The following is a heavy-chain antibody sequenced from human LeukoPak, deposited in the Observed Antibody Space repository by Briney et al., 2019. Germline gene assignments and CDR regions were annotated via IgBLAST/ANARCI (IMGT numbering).Heavy chain of an antibody. V-gene: IGHV6-1*01. Sequence: SQTLSLTCAISGDSVSSNSAAWNWIRLSPSRGLEWLGRTYYRSKWYNDYAVSVKSRIIIDADTSKNQFSLQLSSVTPEDTAVYYCASGGRSYRLNWGQGTLVTVSS. CDR2: TYYRSKWYN. D-gene: IGHD1-26*01. CDR3: ASGGRSYRLN. CDR1: GDSVSSNSAA. J-gene: IGHJ4*02.